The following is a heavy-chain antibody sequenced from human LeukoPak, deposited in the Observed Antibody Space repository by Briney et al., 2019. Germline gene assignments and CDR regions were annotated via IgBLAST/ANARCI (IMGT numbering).Heavy chain of an antibody. CDR3: ASGYYDSSEPF. CDR2: ISYDGSNK. V-gene: IGHV3-30*04. Sequence: GGSLRFSCAASGFTFSSYAMHWVRQAPGKGLEWVAVISYDGSNKYYADSVKGRFTISRDNSKNTLYLQMNSLRAEDTAVYYCASGYYDSSEPFWGQGTLVTVSS. D-gene: IGHD3-22*01. CDR1: GFTFSSYA. J-gene: IGHJ4*02.